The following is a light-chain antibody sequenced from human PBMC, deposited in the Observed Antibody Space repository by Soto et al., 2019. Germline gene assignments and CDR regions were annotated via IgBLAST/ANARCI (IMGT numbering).Light chain of an antibody. Sequence: EIVMTQSPATLSVSPGERATLSCRASQSVSSNLSWYQQKPGQAPRLLIYGASTRATGIPARFSGSGSGTDFTLTISSLQSEDFAVYYCQQYNNLPPITFGGGTKVDI. J-gene: IGKJ4*01. CDR3: QQYNNLPPIT. CDR2: GAS. CDR1: QSVSSN. V-gene: IGKV3-15*01.